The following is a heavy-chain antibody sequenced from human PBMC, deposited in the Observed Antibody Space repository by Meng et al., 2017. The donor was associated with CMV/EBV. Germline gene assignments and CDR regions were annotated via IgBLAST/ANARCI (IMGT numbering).Heavy chain of an antibody. CDR3: ARGGGFCSVAGCYGIDY. D-gene: IGHD2-2*01. CDR1: GFPFSPYT. J-gene: IGHJ4*02. V-gene: IGHV3-30-3*01. Sequence: GESLKISCAASGFPFSPYTMHWVRQAPGKGLEWVALISSDGSNKDYADSVKGRFTISRDNSKNTLSLQMNSLRTEDTAVYYCARGGGFCSVAGCYGIDYWGQGTVVTVSS. CDR2: ISSDGSNK.